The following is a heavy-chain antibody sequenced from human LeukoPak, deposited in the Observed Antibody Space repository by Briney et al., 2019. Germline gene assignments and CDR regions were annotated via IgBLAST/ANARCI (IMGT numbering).Heavy chain of an antibody. J-gene: IGHJ4*02. CDR1: GGSFSGYY. CDR2: INHSGST. V-gene: IGHV4-34*01. Sequence: SETLSLTCAVYGGSFSGYYWSWIRQPPGKGLEWIGEINHSGSTNYNPSLKSRVTISVDTSKNQFSLQLNSVTPEDTAVYYCARDQIAAAGPTDYWGQGTLVTVSS. D-gene: IGHD6-13*01. CDR3: ARDQIAAAGPTDY.